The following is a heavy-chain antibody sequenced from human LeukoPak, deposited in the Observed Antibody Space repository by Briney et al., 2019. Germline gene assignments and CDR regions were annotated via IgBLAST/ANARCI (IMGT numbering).Heavy chain of an antibody. CDR1: GFTFSSYA. V-gene: IGHV4-34*01. D-gene: IGHD6-6*01. Sequence: GSLRLSCAASGFTFSSYAMSWVRQPPGKGLEWIGEINHSGSTNYNPSLKSRVTISQDTSKNQVSLKLSSVTAADTAVYYCARDPRYSSSAHVFDIWGQGTMVTVSS. J-gene: IGHJ3*02. CDR2: INHSGST. CDR3: ARDPRYSSSAHVFDI.